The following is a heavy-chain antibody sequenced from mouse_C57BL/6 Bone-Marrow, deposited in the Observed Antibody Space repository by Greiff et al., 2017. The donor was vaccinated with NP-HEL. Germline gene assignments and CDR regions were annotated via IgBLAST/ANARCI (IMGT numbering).Heavy chain of an antibody. J-gene: IGHJ4*01. CDR3: ARGNYYYAMDY. D-gene: IGHD2-1*01. CDR1: GYTFTSYW. V-gene: IGHV1-50*01. CDR2: IDPSDSYT. Sequence: GQLQQPGEERGKPGVSVKLSCKASGYTFTSYWMQWVKQRPGQGLEWIGEIDPSDSYTNYNQKFKGKATLTVDTSSSTAYMQLSSLTSEDSAVYYCARGNYYYAMDYWGQGTSVTVSS.